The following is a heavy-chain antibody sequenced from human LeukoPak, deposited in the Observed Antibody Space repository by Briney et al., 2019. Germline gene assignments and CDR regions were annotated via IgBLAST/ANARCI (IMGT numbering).Heavy chain of an antibody. V-gene: IGHV3-48*01. CDR1: GFTFSGYS. CDR2: ITRNSETI. CDR3: ATNGDYPFDS. J-gene: IGHJ4*02. Sequence: PGGSLRLSCAASGFTFSGYSLNWVRQAPGKGLEWVSYITRNSETIYYADSVKGRFTISRDNAKKLLFLQMNSPRTEDTAVYYCATNGDYPFDSWGQGTLVTVSS. D-gene: IGHD4-17*01.